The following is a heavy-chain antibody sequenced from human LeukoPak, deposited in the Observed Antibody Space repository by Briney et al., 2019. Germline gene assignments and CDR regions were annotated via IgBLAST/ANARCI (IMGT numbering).Heavy chain of an antibody. CDR2: ISYDGSNK. CDR3: AKSGGDSSWYFDY. CDR1: GFTFSSYG. D-gene: IGHD3-22*01. J-gene: IGHJ4*02. V-gene: IGHV3-30*18. Sequence: GGSLRLSCAASGFTFSSYGMHWVRQAPGKGLEWVAVISYDGSNKFYADSVKGRFTISRDNSKNTLYLQMNSLRAEDTAVYYCAKSGGDSSWYFDYWGQGTLVTVSS.